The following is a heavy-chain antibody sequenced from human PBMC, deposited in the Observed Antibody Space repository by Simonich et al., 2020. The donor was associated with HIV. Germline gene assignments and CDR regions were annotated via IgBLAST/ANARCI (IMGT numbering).Heavy chain of an antibody. CDR1: GGSISSSSYY. CDR2: IYYSGST. V-gene: IGHV4-39*01. CDR3: ARYYGGNTEVDY. J-gene: IGHJ4*02. D-gene: IGHD3-10*01. Sequence: QLQLQESGPGLVKPSETLSLTCTVSGGSISSSSYYWGWIRQPPGKGLEWIGSIYYSGSTYYNPSLKRRVTISVETSKNQFSLKLSSVTAADTAVYYCARYYGGNTEVDYWGQGTLVTVSS.